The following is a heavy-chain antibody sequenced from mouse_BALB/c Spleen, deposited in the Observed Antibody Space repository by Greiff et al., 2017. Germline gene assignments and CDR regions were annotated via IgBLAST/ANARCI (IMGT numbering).Heavy chain of an antibody. CDR1: GFTFSSYA. D-gene: IGHD2-14*01. V-gene: IGHV5-9-4*01. Sequence: EVKVVESGGGLVKPGGSLKLSCAASGFTFSSYAMSWVRQSPEKRLEWVAEISSGGSYTYYPDTVTGRFTISRDNAKNTLYLEMSSLRSEDTAMYYCARDRTTGAMDYWGQGTSVTVSS. CDR2: ISSGGSYT. J-gene: IGHJ4*01. CDR3: ARDRTTGAMDY.